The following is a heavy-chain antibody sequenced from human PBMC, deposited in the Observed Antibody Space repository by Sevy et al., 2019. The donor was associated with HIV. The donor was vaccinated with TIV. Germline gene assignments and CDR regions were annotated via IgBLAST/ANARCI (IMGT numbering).Heavy chain of an antibody. J-gene: IGHJ6*02. CDR1: GFTFSSYG. D-gene: IGHD3-3*01. Sequence: GESLKISCAASGFTFSSYGMHWVRQAPGKGLEWVAVIWYDGSNKYYADSVKGRFTISRDNSKNTLYLQMNSLRAEDTAVYYCAREYYDFWSGYHYYYYYGMDVWGQGPRSPSP. CDR3: AREYYDFWSGYHYYYYYGMDV. V-gene: IGHV3-33*01. CDR2: IWYDGSNK.